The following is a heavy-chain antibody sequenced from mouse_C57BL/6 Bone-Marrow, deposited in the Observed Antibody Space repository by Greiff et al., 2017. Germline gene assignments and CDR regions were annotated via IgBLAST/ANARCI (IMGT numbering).Heavy chain of an antibody. J-gene: IGHJ3*01. CDR1: GFTFSDFY. Sequence: EVMLVESGGGLVQSGRSLRLSCATSGFTFSDFYMEWVRQAPGKGLEWIAASRNKANDYTTEYSASVKGRFIVSRDTSQSILYLQMNALRAEDTAIYYCARDASYYGSFAYWGQGTLVTVSA. D-gene: IGHD1-1*02. CDR3: ARDASYYGSFAY. V-gene: IGHV7-1*01. CDR2: SRNKANDYTT.